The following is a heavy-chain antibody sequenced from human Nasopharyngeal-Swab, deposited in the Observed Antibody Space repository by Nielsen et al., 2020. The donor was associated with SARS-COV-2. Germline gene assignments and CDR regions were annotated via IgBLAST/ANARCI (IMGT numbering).Heavy chain of an antibody. J-gene: IGHJ3*02. V-gene: IGHV1-46*01. CDR3: ARDLPYETLLWFGELYLGAFDI. Sequence: ASVKVSCKASGYTFTSYYMHWVRQAPGQGLEWMGIINPSGGSTSYAQKFQGRATMTRDTSTSTVYMELSSLRSEDTAVYYCARDLPYETLLWFGELYLGAFDIWGQGTMVTVSS. CDR1: GYTFTSYY. D-gene: IGHD3-10*01. CDR2: INPSGGST.